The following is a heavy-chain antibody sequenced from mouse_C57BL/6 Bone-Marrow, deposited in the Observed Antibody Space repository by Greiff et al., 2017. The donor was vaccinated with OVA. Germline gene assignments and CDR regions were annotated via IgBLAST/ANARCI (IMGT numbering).Heavy chain of an antibody. J-gene: IGHJ1*03. D-gene: IGHD2-3*01. CDR1: GFTFSSYG. Sequence: EVKVVESGGDLVKPGGSLKLSCAASGFTFSSYGMSWVRQTPDKRLEWVATISSGGSYTYYPDSVKGRFTISRDNAKNTLYLQMSSLKSEDTDIYYCDRRGYECYYVGYFDVWGTGTTVTVSS. CDR2: ISSGGSYT. CDR3: DRRGYECYYVGYFDV. V-gene: IGHV5-6*02.